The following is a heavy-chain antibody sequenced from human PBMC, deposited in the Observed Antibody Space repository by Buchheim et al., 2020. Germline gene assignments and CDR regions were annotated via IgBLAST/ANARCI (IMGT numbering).Heavy chain of an antibody. J-gene: IGHJ6*02. D-gene: IGHD3-10*01. V-gene: IGHV3-30*18. CDR1: GFTFSSYG. CDR3: AKDLMVRGVEGYYGMDV. CDR2: ISYDGSSK. Sequence: QVQLVESGGGVVQPGRSLRLSCAASGFTFSSYGMHWVRQAPGKGLEWVAVISYDGSSKYYADSVKGRFTISRDNSKNTLYLQMNSLRAEDTAVYYCAKDLMVRGVEGYYGMDVWGQGTT.